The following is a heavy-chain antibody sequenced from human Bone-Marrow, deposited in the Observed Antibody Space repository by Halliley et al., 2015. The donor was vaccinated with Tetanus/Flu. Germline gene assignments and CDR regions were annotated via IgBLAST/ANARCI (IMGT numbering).Heavy chain of an antibody. J-gene: IGHJ6*02. V-gene: IGHV3-7*04. CDR2: INQDGSEK. Sequence: EWVANINQDGSEKYYVDSVKGRFTISRDNSKNSVFLQLSSLSAEDTGVYYCARDPVYYYYGMELWGQGTTVIVSS. CDR3: ARDPVYYYYGMEL.